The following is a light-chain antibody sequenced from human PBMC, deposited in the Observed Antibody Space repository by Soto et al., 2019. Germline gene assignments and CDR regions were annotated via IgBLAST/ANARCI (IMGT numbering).Light chain of an antibody. Sequence: EIVLTQSPATLSLSPGERATLSCRASQSVSSYLAWYQQKPGQAPRLLIYDASNRATGIPARFSGSGSGTDFTLTISSLEPEEVAVYDCQQRSNWHTFGPGTKVDIK. J-gene: IGKJ3*01. CDR2: DAS. V-gene: IGKV3-11*01. CDR3: QQRSNWHT. CDR1: QSVSSY.